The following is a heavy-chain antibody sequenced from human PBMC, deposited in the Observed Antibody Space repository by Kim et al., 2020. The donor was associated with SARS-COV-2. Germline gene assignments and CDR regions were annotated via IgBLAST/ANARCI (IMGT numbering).Heavy chain of an antibody. Sequence: SETLSLTCAVYGGSFSGYYWSWIRQSPGKGLEWIGEINHSGSTNYNPSLKSRVTISVDTSKNQFSLNLSSVTAADTAFYYCARGRAGVVPAPILGIGPHYDYFIMDVWGQGTTVTVSS. D-gene: IGHD2-2*02. CDR2: INHSGST. CDR1: GGSFSGYY. CDR3: ARGRAGVVPAPILGIGPHYDYFIMDV. V-gene: IGHV4-34*01. J-gene: IGHJ6*02.